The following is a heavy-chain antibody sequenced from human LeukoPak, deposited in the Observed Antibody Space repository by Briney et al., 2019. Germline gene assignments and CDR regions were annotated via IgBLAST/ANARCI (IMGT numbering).Heavy chain of an antibody. CDR3: ARVAVAGRAPFDN. CDR1: GYTFTSYA. J-gene: IGHJ4*02. V-gene: IGHV1-3*01. CDR2: INAGNGNT. Sequence: ASVNVSCKASGYTFTSYAMHWVRQAPGQRLEWMGWINAGNGNTKYSEKFQGRVTITRDTSANTAYMELSSLRSEDTAVHYCARVAVAGRAPFDNWGQGTLVTVSS. D-gene: IGHD6-19*01.